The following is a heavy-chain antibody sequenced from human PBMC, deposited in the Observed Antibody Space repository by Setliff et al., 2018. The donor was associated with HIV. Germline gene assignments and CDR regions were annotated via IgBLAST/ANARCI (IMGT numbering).Heavy chain of an antibody. Sequence: SETLSLTCTVSGGSISTYYWNWIRQPPGKGLEWIGFVFYSGDTSYNPSLKRRVTISVDTSKNQISLELRSVTAADTAVYYCARGWLQFGWFDPRGQGTLVTVSS. D-gene: IGHD5-12*01. CDR1: GGSISTYY. CDR3: ARGWLQFGWFDP. V-gene: IGHV4-59*01. CDR2: VFYSGDT. J-gene: IGHJ5*02.